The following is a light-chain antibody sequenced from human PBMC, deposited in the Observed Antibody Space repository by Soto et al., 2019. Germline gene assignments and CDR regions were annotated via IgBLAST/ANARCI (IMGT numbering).Light chain of an antibody. CDR2: EVS. Sequence: QSALTQPASVSGSPGQSITISCTGTSRDVGGYTYVSWYQQHPGKAPKLMIYEVSNRPSGVSNRFSGSKSGNTASLTISGLQAEDEAEYYCSSYTSSNTLEVVFGGGTKLTVL. CDR3: SSYTSSNTLEVV. CDR1: SRDVGGYTY. V-gene: IGLV2-14*01. J-gene: IGLJ2*01.